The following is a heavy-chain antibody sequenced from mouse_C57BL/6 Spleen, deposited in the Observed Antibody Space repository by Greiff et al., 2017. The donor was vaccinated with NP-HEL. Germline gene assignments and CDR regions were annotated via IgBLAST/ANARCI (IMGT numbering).Heavy chain of an antibody. CDR2: IHPNSGST. D-gene: IGHD1-1*01. CDR1: GYTFTSYW. V-gene: IGHV1-64*01. Sequence: VQLQQSGAELVKPGASVKLSCKASGYTFTSYWMHWVKQRPGQGLEWIGMIHPNSGSTNYNEKFKSKATLTVDKSSSTAYMKLSSLTSEDSAVYYCARSTVVAGGYWGQGTTLTVSS. J-gene: IGHJ2*01. CDR3: ARSTVVAGGY.